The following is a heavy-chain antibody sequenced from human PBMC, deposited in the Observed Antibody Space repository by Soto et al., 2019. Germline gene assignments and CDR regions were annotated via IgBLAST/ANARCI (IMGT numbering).Heavy chain of an antibody. CDR1: GYTFTSYA. J-gene: IGHJ5*02. Sequence: ASVKVSCKASGYTFTSYAMHWVRQAPGRRLEWMGWISAYNGNTNYAQKLQGRVTMTTDTSTSTAYMELRSLRSDDTAVYYCARVVVAAKGLHWFDPWGQGTLVAVS. CDR2: ISAYNGNT. V-gene: IGHV1-18*01. CDR3: ARVVVAAKGLHWFDP. D-gene: IGHD2-15*01.